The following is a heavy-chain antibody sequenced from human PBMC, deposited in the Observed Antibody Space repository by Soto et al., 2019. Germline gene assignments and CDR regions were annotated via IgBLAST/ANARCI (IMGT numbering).Heavy chain of an antibody. CDR3: TRTTPYGDDYYGMDV. D-gene: IGHD4-17*01. Sequence: SETLSLTCAVYGGSFSGYYWSWIRQPPGKGLEWIGEINHSGSINYNPSLKSRVTISVETSKNQFSLKLSAVTAADTAVYYCTRTTPYGDDYYGMDVWGQGTTVTVSS. CDR2: INHSGSI. V-gene: IGHV4-34*01. CDR1: GGSFSGYY. J-gene: IGHJ6*02.